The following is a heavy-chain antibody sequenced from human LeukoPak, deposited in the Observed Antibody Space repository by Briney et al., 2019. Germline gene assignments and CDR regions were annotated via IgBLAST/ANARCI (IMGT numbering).Heavy chain of an antibody. Sequence: GGSLRLSCAASGFTFSNAWMSWVRQAPGKGLEWVGRIKSKTDGWTTDYAAPVKGRFTISRDDSKNTLYLQMNSLRAEDTAVCYCAKDMDVGGYGSGSYFDYWGQGTLVTVSS. CDR2: IKSKTDGWTT. V-gene: IGHV3-15*01. D-gene: IGHD3-10*01. CDR1: GFTFSNAW. CDR3: AKDMDVGGYGSGSYFDY. J-gene: IGHJ4*02.